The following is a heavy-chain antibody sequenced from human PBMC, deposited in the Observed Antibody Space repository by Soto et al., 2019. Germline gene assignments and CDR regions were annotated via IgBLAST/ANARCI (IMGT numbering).Heavy chain of an antibody. D-gene: IGHD2-15*01. CDR2: INHSGST. CDR1: GGSFSGYY. CDR3: ARYCSGGSCYSIFRGGYGMDV. Sequence: KTSETLSLTCAVYGGSFSGYYWSWIRQPPGKGLEWIGEINHSGSTNYNPSLKSRVTISVDTSKNQFSLKLSSVTAADTAVYYCARYCSGGSCYSIFRGGYGMDVWGQGTTVTVSS. V-gene: IGHV4-34*01. J-gene: IGHJ6*02.